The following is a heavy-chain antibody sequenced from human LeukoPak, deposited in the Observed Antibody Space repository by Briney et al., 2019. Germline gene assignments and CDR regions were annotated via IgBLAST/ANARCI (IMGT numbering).Heavy chain of an antibody. Sequence: PSQTLSLTCTVSGGSISSGGYYWSWIRQPPGKGLEWIGYIYHSGSTYYNPSLKSRVTISVDTSKNQFSLKLSSVTAADTAVYYCARDPRGSSSWWRGWFDPWGQGTLVTVSS. D-gene: IGHD6-13*01. J-gene: IGHJ5*02. CDR3: ARDPRGSSSWWRGWFDP. V-gene: IGHV4-30-2*01. CDR2: IYHSGST. CDR1: GGSISSGGYY.